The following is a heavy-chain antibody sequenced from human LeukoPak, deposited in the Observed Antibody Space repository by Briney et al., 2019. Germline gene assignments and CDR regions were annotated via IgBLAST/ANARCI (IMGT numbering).Heavy chain of an antibody. J-gene: IGHJ4*02. Sequence: SVKVSCKASGGTFSSYAISWERQAPGQGLEWMGGIIPIFGTANYAQKFQGRVTITADESTSTAYMELSSLRSEDTAVYYCARYIVVVVAATRDGYFDYWGQGTLVTVSS. CDR1: GGTFSSYA. CDR2: IIPIFGTA. CDR3: ARYIVVVVAATRDGYFDY. D-gene: IGHD2-15*01. V-gene: IGHV1-69*13.